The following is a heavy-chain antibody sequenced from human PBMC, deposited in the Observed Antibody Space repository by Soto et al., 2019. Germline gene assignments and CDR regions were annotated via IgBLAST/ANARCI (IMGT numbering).Heavy chain of an antibody. CDR1: GFTVNNYA. D-gene: IGHD3-9*01. J-gene: IGHJ5*02. CDR3: AILPTGYPNWFGP. V-gene: IGHV3-23*05. Sequence: SGGSLGLSCAASGFTVNNYAMSWVRQAPGKGLEWVSAIHTSAGSTYYADSVKGRFTISRDNSKNTLYLQMNSLRGEDTALYYCAILPTGYPNWFGPWGQGTLVTVSS. CDR2: IHTSAGST.